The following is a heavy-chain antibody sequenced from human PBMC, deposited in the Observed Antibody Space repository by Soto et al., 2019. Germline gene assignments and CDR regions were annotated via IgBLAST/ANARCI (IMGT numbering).Heavy chain of an antibody. Sequence: SETLSLTCAVYGGSFSGYYWSWIRQPPGKGLEWMGEINHSGSTNYNPSLKSRLTISVDTSKNQFSLKLSSVTAADTAMYYCARGCRSGGSSYDRYDYYYGMDVWGQGTTVTVSS. V-gene: IGHV4-34*01. D-gene: IGHD2-15*01. CDR3: ARGCRSGGSSYDRYDYYYGMDV. CDR2: INHSGST. J-gene: IGHJ6*02. CDR1: GGSFSGYY.